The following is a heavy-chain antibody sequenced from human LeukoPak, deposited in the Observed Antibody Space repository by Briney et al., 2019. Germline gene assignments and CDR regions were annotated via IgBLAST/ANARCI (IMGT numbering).Heavy chain of an antibody. J-gene: IGHJ5*02. CDR1: GDSISSGDYY. V-gene: IGHV4-30-4*08. CDR3: ARGRVKYRSGGSCYSPWFDP. Sequence: KPSQTLSLTCTVSGDSISSGDYYWGWIRQPPGKCLEWIEYIYYSGSPYYNPSLKSSITLYVDTSQNKFSLKLSSVTAADTAVYYCARGRVKYRSGGSCYSPWFDPWGQGTLVTVSS. CDR2: IYYSGSP. D-gene: IGHD2-15*01.